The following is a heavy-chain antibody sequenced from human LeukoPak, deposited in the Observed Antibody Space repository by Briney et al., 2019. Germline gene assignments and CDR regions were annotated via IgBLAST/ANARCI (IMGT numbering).Heavy chain of an antibody. CDR3: ARDGRYYYAFDI. Sequence: PSETLSFTCTVSGGSISNKYWSWFRQPPGKGLEWFGYIYYSGSTNYNPSFKSRLPISIDTSKTHFPLTLTSLPAPDPAFFYCARDGRYYYAFDIWGQGTMVTVSS. V-gene: IGHV4-59*01. D-gene: IGHD1-26*01. J-gene: IGHJ3*02. CDR2: IYYSGST. CDR1: GGSISNKY.